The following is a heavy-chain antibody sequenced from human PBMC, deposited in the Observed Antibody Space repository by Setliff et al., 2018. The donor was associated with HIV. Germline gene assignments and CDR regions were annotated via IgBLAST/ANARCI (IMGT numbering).Heavy chain of an antibody. CDR3: ARESYNYGYND. D-gene: IGHD5-18*01. J-gene: IGHJ4*02. Sequence: PGGSLRLSCAASGFNVNNKYMSWVRQAPGKGLEWVSIIYSDDYTKYADSLKGRFITFRDNAKNSLYLQMNSLRAEDTAVYYCARESYNYGYNDWGQGTLVTVSS. CDR1: GFNVNNKY. CDR2: IYSDDYT. V-gene: IGHV3-66*01.